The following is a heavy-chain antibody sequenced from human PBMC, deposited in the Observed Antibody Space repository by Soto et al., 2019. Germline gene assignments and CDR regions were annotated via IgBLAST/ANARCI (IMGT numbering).Heavy chain of an antibody. Sequence: SGPTLVKPTQTLTLTCTFSGFSLSTSGVGVGWIRQPPGKALEWLALIYWNDDKRYSPSLKSRLTITKDTSKNQVVLTMTNMDPVDTATYYCAHTKVVAGKKIFDYWGQGTLVTVSS. CDR1: GFSLSTSGVG. CDR2: IYWNDDK. CDR3: AHTKVVAGKKIFDY. D-gene: IGHD6-19*01. J-gene: IGHJ4*02. V-gene: IGHV2-5*01.